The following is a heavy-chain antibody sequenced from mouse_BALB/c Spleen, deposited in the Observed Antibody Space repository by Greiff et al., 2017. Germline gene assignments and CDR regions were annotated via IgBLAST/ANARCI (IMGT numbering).Heavy chain of an antibody. D-gene: IGHD4-1*01. Sequence: EVKVEESGGGLVKPGGSLKLSCAASGFTFSSYAMSWVRQSPEKRLEWVAEISSGGSYTYYPDTVTGRFTISRDNAKNTLYLEMSSLRSEDTAMYYCARNWDKGPFDYWGQGTTLTVSS. CDR2: ISSGGSYT. CDR1: GFTFSSYA. V-gene: IGHV5-9-4*01. J-gene: IGHJ2*01. CDR3: ARNWDKGPFDY.